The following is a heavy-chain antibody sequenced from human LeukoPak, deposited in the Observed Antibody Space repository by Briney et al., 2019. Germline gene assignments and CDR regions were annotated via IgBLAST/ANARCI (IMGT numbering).Heavy chain of an antibody. Sequence: ASVKVSCKASGYTFTSYAMHWVRQAPGQRLEWMGWINAGNGNTKYSQKFQGRVTITRDTSASTAYMELSSLRSEDTAVYYCARDTIFGVARERYYYGMDVWAQGTTVTVS. CDR2: INAGNGNT. CDR1: GYTFTSYA. D-gene: IGHD3-3*01. V-gene: IGHV1-3*01. J-gene: IGHJ6*02. CDR3: ARDTIFGVARERYYYGMDV.